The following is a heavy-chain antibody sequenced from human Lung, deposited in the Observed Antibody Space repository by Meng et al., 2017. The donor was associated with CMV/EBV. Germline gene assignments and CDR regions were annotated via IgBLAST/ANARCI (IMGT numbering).Heavy chain of an antibody. Sequence: ASVKVSXKASGYTFTSYGITWVRQAPGQGLEWMGWISAYNGNTNYAQKLRGRVTMTTDTSTSTAYMELRSLRSDDTAVYYCARGKYSNYELDWFDPWGQGSXV. CDR1: GYTFTSYG. D-gene: IGHD4-11*01. J-gene: IGHJ5*02. CDR3: ARGKYSNYELDWFDP. CDR2: ISAYNGNT. V-gene: IGHV1-18*01.